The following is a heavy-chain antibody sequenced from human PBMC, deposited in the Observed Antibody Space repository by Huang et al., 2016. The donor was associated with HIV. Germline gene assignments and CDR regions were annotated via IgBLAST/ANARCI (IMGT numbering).Heavy chain of an antibody. CDR2: IKQDGSEK. V-gene: IGHV3-7*01. J-gene: IGHJ5*02. Sequence: EVQLVESGGGLVQPGGSLRLSCAAFGFTFSSYWMGWVRQAPGKGLEWVANIKQDGSEKYYVDSVNGRFTISRDNAKNSLYLQMNSLRAEDTAVYYCARPSTWGQGTLVTVSS. D-gene: IGHD2-2*01. CDR1: GFTFSSYW. CDR3: ARPST.